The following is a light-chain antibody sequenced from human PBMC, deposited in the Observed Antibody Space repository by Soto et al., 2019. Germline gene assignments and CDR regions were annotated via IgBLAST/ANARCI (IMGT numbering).Light chain of an antibody. V-gene: IGLV1-40*01. J-gene: IGLJ3*02. CDR3: QSYDNSLSGSWV. CDR2: GNS. CDR1: SSNIGAGFD. Sequence: QSVLTQPPSVSGAPGQSVTISCTGSSSNIGAGFDVHWYHQIAGTAPKLLIYGNSNRPSGVPDRFSGSKSGTSASLAINELHAEDEAHYYCQSYDNSLSGSWVFGGGTKLTVL.